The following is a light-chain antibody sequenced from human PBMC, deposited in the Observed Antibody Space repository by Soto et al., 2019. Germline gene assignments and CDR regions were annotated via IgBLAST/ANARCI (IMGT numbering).Light chain of an antibody. J-gene: IGLJ1*01. Sequence: QSVLTHPASVSGSPGQSITISCTGTSSDVGSYNLVSWYQQHPGKAPKLMIYEVSKRPSGVSNRFSGSKSGNTASLTISGLQAEDEADYYCCSYAGSSPPHFVFGTGTKSHRP. CDR3: CSYAGSSPPHFV. V-gene: IGLV2-23*02. CDR2: EVS. CDR1: SSDVGSYNL.